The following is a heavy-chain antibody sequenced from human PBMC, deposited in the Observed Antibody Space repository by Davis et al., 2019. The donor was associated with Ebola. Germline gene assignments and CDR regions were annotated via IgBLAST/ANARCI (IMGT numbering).Heavy chain of an antibody. D-gene: IGHD2-15*01. CDR1: GYTFTSYG. J-gene: IGHJ4*02. CDR3: ARGGYCSGGSCYFFDY. CDR2: INPHNGNT. Sequence: ASLKVSCKASGYTFTSYGITWVRQAPGQGLEWMGWINPHNGNTNYAQNVQGRVTMTTDTSTSTAYMEVGILRSDDTAVYYCARGGYCSGGSCYFFDYWGQGTLVTVSS. V-gene: IGHV1-18*04.